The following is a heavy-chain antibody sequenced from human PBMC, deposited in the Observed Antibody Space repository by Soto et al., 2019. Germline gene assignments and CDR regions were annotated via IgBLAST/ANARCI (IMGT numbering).Heavy chain of an antibody. V-gene: IGHV6-1*01. D-gene: IGHD6-19*01. Sequence: SQTLSLTCAISGDSVSSNSAAWNWIRQSPSRGLEWLGRTYYRSKWYNDYAVSVKSRITINPDTSKNQFSLQLNSVTPEDTAVYYCARDRGSSGWYYYYGIDVWGQGTTVTVSS. CDR3: ARDRGSSGWYYYYGIDV. CDR2: TYYRSKWYN. J-gene: IGHJ6*02. CDR1: GDSVSSNSAA.